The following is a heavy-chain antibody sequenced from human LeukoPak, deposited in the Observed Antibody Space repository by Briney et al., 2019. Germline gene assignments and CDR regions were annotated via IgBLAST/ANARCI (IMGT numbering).Heavy chain of an antibody. CDR1: RFTFSSYG. J-gene: IGHJ4*02. CDR2: MSASGGST. CDR3: AKRSPVTTYYFGS. D-gene: IGHD4-17*01. Sequence: GGSLRLSCAASRFTFSSYGMSWVRQAPGKGLEWVSSMSASGGSTLYADSVKGRFTISRDNSKNMLYLQMNSLRDEDTAVYHCAKRSPVTTYYFGSWGQGTLVTVSS. V-gene: IGHV3-23*01.